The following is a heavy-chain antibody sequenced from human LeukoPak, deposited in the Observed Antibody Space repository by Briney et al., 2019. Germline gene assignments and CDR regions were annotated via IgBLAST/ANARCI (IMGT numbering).Heavy chain of an antibody. CDR2: INPKRGDT. D-gene: IGHD1-26*01. J-gene: IGHJ4*02. CDR3: ARVGIVGATGEGDY. Sequence: ASVKVSCKASGYTFTGYYMHWVRQAPGQGLEWMGWINPKRGDTNYAQKFQGRVTMTRDTSISTVYMEMSRLRSDDTAIYYCARVGIVGATGEGDYWGQGTLVTVSS. V-gene: IGHV1-2*02. CDR1: GYTFTGYY.